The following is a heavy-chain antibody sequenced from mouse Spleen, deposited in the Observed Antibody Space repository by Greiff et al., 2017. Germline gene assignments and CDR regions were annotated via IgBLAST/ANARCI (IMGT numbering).Heavy chain of an antibody. CDR2: INPSSGYT. J-gene: IGHJ2*01. Sequence: QVQLQQSGAELAKPGASVKLSCKASGYTFTSYWMHWVKHGQGLEWIGYINPSSGYTKYNQKFKDKATLTADKSSSTAYMQLSSLTYEDSAVYYCARGGSYGYYFDYWGQGTTLTVSS. D-gene: IGHD1-1*01. V-gene: IGHV1-7*01. CDR1: GYTFTSYW. CDR3: ARGGSYGYYFDY.